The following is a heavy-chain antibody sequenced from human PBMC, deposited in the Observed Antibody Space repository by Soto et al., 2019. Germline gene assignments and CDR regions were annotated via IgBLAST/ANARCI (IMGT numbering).Heavy chain of an antibody. CDR1: GYTFTSYG. J-gene: IGHJ4*02. CDR2: ISAYNGNT. V-gene: IGHV1-18*01. CDR3: ARAESIAARHSLGY. D-gene: IGHD6-6*01. Sequence: QVQLVQSGAEVKKPGASVKVSCKASGYTFTSYGISWVRQAPGQGLAWMGWISAYNGNTNYAQKLQGRVTMTTDTSTSTACMGPRSLRSDDTAVYYCARAESIAARHSLGYWGQGTPVTVSS.